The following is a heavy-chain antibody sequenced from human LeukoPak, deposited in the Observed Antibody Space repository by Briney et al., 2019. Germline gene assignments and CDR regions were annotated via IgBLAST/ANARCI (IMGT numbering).Heavy chain of an antibody. J-gene: IGHJ4*02. CDR2: IYTSGST. CDR3: ARAPSNYYGADY. Sequence: SQTLSLTCTVSGGSISSGSYYWSWIRQPAGKGLEWIGRIYTSGSTNYNPSLKSRVTISVDTSKNQFSLKLSSVTAADTAVYYCARAPSNYYGADYWGQGTLVTVSS. D-gene: IGHD3-10*01. V-gene: IGHV4-61*02. CDR1: GGSISSGSYY.